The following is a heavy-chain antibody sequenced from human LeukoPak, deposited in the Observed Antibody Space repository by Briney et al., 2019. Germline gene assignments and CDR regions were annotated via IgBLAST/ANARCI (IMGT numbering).Heavy chain of an antibody. Sequence: PGGSLRLSCAGSGFIFNSHWMTWVRQAPGMGLEWVGNIRQDGDEKFYADSVRGRFTISRDNAKNSLYLQMNSLRAEDTAVYYCARGRIAAAGPYFDYWGQGTLVTVSS. CDR2: IRQDGDEK. CDR3: ARGRIAAAGPYFDY. V-gene: IGHV3-7*01. J-gene: IGHJ4*02. D-gene: IGHD6-13*01. CDR1: GFIFNSHW.